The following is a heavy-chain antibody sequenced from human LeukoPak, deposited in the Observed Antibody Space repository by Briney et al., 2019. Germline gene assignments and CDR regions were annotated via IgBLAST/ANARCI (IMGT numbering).Heavy chain of an antibody. V-gene: IGHV3-11*04. CDR2: ISSSGSTI. CDR3: ARVIYLWQCVFDI. J-gene: IGHJ3*02. CDR1: GFTFSDYY. Sequence: PGLSLRLSRAASGFTFSDYYMRWIRQPPRKGLEWVSYISSSGSTIYYADSVKGRFTIPRDNAKNSLYLQMNGLRAEDTAVYYCARVIYLWQCVFDIWGQGKMVTVSS. D-gene: IGHD2/OR15-2a*01.